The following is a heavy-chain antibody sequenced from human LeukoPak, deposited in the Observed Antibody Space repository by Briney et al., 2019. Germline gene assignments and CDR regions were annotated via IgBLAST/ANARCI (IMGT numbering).Heavy chain of an antibody. CDR2: IRNSDGMT. D-gene: IGHD1-1*01. V-gene: IGHV3-23*01. CDR1: GFSIYTYT. J-gene: IGHJ4*02. CDR3: AKGLERESRLDS. Sequence: GGSLRLSCDASGFSIYTYTMYWVRQAPGQGLEWVSGIRNSDGMTYYADSVRGRFTISTDNSKNTLYLQMNSLRTEDTALYYCAKGLERESRLDSWGQGALVTVSS.